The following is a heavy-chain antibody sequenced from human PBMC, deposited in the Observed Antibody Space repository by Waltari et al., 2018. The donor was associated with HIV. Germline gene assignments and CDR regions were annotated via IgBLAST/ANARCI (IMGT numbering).Heavy chain of an antibody. CDR1: GFTFSNYG. D-gene: IGHD3-22*01. CDR3: AKAPHHYDSSGPVY. J-gene: IGHJ4*02. V-gene: IGHV3-30*02. CDR2: TRYDGTNK. Sequence: QVQLVESGGGVVQPGGSLRLSCTASGFTFSNYGMHWVRQAPGKGLQWVAVTRYDGTNKDYVDSVKGRFIISRDNSKNTLSLQMHSLRAEDTAVYYCAKAPHHYDSSGPVYWGQGTLVTVSS.